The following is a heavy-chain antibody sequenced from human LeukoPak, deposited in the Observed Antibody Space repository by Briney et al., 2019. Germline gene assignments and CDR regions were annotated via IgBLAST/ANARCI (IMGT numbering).Heavy chain of an antibody. Sequence: ASVKASCKASGYTFTSYGISWVRQAPGQGLEWMGWISAYNGNTNYAQKLQGRVTMTTDTSTSTAYMELRSLRSDDTAVYYCARDTGATPAYYYYYMDVWGKGTTVTVSS. V-gene: IGHV1-18*01. CDR2: ISAYNGNT. D-gene: IGHD1-26*01. CDR1: GYTFTSYG. J-gene: IGHJ6*03. CDR3: ARDTGATPAYYYYYMDV.